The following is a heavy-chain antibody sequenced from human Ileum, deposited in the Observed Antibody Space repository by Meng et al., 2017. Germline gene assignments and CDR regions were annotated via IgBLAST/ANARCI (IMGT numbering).Heavy chain of an antibody. CDR3: ARGGHDSSGYYSFDY. J-gene: IGHJ4*02. D-gene: IGHD3-22*01. CDR1: GGSFSVYY. CDR2: INHSGST. V-gene: IGHV4-34*01. Sequence: QVRLRQGGGGRLKPSETLSLTCAVYGGSFSVYYCSWIRQPPGKGLEWIGEINHSGSTNYNPSLKSRVTISVDTSKNQFSLKLSSVTAADTAVYYCARGGHDSSGYYSFDYWGQGTLVTVSS.